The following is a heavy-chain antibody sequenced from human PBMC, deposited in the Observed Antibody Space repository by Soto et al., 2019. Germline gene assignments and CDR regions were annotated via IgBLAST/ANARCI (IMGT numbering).Heavy chain of an antibody. CDR1: GYTFTSYC. CDR3: ARVRANATYYYDSSGYSIDAFDI. D-gene: IGHD3-22*01. Sequence: GASVKVSCKASGYTFTSYCRHWVRQAPGQGLEWMGIINPSGGSTSYAQKFQGRVTMTRDTSISTAYMELSRLRSDDTAVYYCARVRANATYYYDSSGYSIDAFDIWGQGTMVTVSS. V-gene: IGHV1-46*01. CDR2: INPSGGST. J-gene: IGHJ3*02.